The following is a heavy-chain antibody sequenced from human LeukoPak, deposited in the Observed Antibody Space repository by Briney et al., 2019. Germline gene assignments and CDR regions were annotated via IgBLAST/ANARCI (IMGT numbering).Heavy chain of an antibody. CDR3: ARGPEGSGQPLPFDY. D-gene: IGHD6-19*01. Sequence: SETLSLTCTVSGGSISSSSYYWGWIRQPPGKGLEWIGSIYYSGSTYYNPSLKSRVTISVDTSKNQFSLKLSSVTAADTAVYYCARGPEGSGQPLPFDYWGQGTLVTVSS. V-gene: IGHV4-39*01. J-gene: IGHJ4*02. CDR2: IYYSGST. CDR1: GGSISSSSYY.